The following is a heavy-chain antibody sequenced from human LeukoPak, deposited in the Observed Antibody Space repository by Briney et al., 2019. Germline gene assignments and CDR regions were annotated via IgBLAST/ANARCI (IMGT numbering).Heavy chain of an antibody. J-gene: IGHJ6*02. D-gene: IGHD3-22*01. CDR3: ARGDSSGYYNYYYYYGMDV. Sequence: GGSLRLSCAASGFTFSSYAMSWVRQAPGKGLEWVSAIGTAGDTYYPGSVKGRFTISRENAKNSLYLQMNSLRAGDTAVYYCARGDSSGYYNYYYYYGMDVWGQGTTVTVSS. CDR1: GFTFSSYA. CDR2: IGTAGDT. V-gene: IGHV3-13*01.